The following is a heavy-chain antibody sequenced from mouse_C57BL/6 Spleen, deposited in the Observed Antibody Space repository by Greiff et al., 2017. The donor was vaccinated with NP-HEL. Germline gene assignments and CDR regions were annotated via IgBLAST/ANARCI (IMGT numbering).Heavy chain of an antibody. J-gene: IGHJ2*01. CDR3: ARQLYYGNYEEYFDY. V-gene: IGHV1-52*01. D-gene: IGHD2-1*01. CDR1: GYTFTSYW. Sequence: QVQLQQPGAELVRPGSSVKLSCKASGYTFTSYWMHWVKQRPIQGLEWIGNIDPSDSETHYNQKFKDKATLTVDKSSSTAYMQLSSLTSEDSAVYYCARQLYYGNYEEYFDYWGQGTTLTVSS. CDR2: IDPSDSET.